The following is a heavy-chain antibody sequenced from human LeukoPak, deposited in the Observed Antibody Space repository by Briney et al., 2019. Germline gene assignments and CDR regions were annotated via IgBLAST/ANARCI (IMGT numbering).Heavy chain of an antibody. J-gene: IGHJ4*02. D-gene: IGHD5-18*01. Sequence: SETLSLTCTVSGGSISTYYWSWIRQPPGKGLEWIGFISFSGSTNCNPSLKSRVTISIDTSKNQFSLKLSSVTAADTAVYYCARDRGDTAMAHPFDYWGQGTLVTVSS. CDR1: GGSISTYY. V-gene: IGHV4-59*01. CDR2: ISFSGST. CDR3: ARDRGDTAMAHPFDY.